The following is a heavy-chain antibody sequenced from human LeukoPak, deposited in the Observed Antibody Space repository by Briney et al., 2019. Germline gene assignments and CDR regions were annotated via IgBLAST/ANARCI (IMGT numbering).Heavy chain of an antibody. J-gene: IGHJ3*02. CDR1: GFTFSSYG. Sequence: GGSLRLSCAASGFTFSSYGMHWVRQAPGKGLEWVAFIRYDGSNKYYADPVKGRFTISRNNSKNTLYLQMNSLRAEDTAVYYCAKAESTVTTLHDAFDIWGQGTMVTVSS. CDR2: IRYDGSNK. D-gene: IGHD4-17*01. CDR3: AKAESTVTTLHDAFDI. V-gene: IGHV3-30*02.